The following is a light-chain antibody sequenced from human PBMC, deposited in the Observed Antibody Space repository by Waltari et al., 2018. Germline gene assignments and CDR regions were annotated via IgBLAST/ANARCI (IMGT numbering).Light chain of an antibody. Sequence: IVLTQSPGTLSLSPGDRASLSCKASQSLGKNYLAWYQHKPGQAPRLLIYGASSRAAGIPDRVSGRGSGTDFTLTISRLEPEDFAVYYCQQYASSVLYTFGQGTKLEIK. CDR3: QQYASSVLYT. J-gene: IGKJ2*01. CDR2: GAS. CDR1: QSLGKNY. V-gene: IGKV3-20*01.